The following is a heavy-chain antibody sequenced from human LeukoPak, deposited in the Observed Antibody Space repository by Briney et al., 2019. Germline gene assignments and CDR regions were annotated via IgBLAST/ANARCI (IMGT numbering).Heavy chain of an antibody. CDR2: ISSSGSTI. CDR1: GFTFSSYE. J-gene: IGHJ3*02. V-gene: IGHV3-48*03. Sequence: GGSLRLSCAASGFTFSSYEMNWVRQAPGKGLEWVSYISSSGSTIYYADSVKGRFTISRDNAKNSLYLQMNSLRAEDTAVYYCASLPPNDAFDIWGQGTMVTVSS. CDR3: ASLPPNDAFDI.